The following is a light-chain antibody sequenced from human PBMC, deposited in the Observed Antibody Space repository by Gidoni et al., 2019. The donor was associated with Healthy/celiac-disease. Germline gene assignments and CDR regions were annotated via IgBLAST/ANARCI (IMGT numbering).Light chain of an antibody. V-gene: IGKV1-9*01. J-gene: IGKJ1*01. CDR2: AAS. Sequence: IQLTQSPSFLSASVGDRVTITCRASQGISSYLAWYRQKPGKATKLLINAASTFQSRVPSRFSGSVSGTEITHTISNLQPEDFATYYCRQLNSYPRFGQGTKVEIK. CDR3: RQLNSYPR. CDR1: QGISSY.